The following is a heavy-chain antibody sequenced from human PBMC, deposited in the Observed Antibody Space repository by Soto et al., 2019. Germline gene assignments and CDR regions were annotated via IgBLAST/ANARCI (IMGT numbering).Heavy chain of an antibody. CDR1: GYTFTSYD. CDR2: MNPNSGNT. D-gene: IGHD2-15*01. J-gene: IGHJ3*02. V-gene: IGHV1-8*01. CDR3: ARGYLYCSGGSCYFFTFDI. Sequence: GASVKVSCTASGYTFTSYDINWVRQATGQGLEWMGWMNPNSGNTGYAQKFQGRVTMTRNTSISTAYMELSSLRSEDTAVYYCARGYLYCSGGSCYFFTFDIWGQGTMVTVSS.